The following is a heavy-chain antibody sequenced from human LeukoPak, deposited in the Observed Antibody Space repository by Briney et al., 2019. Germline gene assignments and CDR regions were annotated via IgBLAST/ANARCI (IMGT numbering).Heavy chain of an antibody. CDR1: GYTFTTYG. D-gene: IGHD2-8*01. J-gene: IGHJ4*02. Sequence: ASVKVSCKASGYTFTTYGINWVRQAPGQGLEWMGWISAYNGGYTNYAQRVQGRVTMTTDTSTSTAYMELRSLGSDDTAMYYCARDSRGYCSKGACYSIDYWGQGTLVTVSS. V-gene: IGHV1-18*01. CDR2: ISAYNGGYT. CDR3: ARDSRGYCSKGACYSIDY.